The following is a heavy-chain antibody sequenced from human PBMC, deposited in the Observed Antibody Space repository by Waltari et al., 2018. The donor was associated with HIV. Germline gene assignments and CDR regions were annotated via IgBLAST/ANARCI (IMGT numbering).Heavy chain of an antibody. D-gene: IGHD3-10*01. CDR3: ARAHITMIRGGNAFDI. V-gene: IGHV3-48*03. J-gene: IGHJ3*02. Sequence: EVQLVESGGGLVQPGGSLRLSCAASGFTFSGYEVNWVRQAPGKGLGWVSYISRSGRTIHYADSVKGRFTISRDNAKNSLYLRMNSLRAEDTAVYYCARAHITMIRGGNAFDIWGQGTMVTVSS. CDR2: ISRSGRTI. CDR1: GFTFSGYE.